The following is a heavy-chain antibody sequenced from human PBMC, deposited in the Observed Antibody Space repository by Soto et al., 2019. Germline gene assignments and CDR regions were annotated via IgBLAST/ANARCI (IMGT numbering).Heavy chain of an antibody. Sequence: GGSLRLSCAASGFPFTTYWMNWVRQAPGKGLVWVSRLSDGGNSTSYADSVKGRFTISRDNAKSTLYLQMNSLRAEDTAVYYCASDRPAVAGTGLNYWGQGTLVTVSS. J-gene: IGHJ4*02. CDR3: ASDRPAVAGTGLNY. CDR2: LSDGGNST. V-gene: IGHV3-74*01. D-gene: IGHD6-19*01. CDR1: GFPFTTYW.